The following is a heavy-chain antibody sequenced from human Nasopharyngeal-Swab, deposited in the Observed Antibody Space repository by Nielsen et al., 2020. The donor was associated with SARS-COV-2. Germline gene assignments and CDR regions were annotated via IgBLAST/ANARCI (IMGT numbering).Heavy chain of an antibody. J-gene: IGHJ5*02. V-gene: IGHV3-30-3*01. CDR1: GFIFSTYA. CDR2: ISYDGSSN. D-gene: IGHD3-22*01. CDR3: ARPARRGLNWFDP. Sequence: GSSLQLSCAASGFIFSTYAMHWVRQAPGKGLEWVALISYDGSSNYYAHPVKGRFTISRDNSNNTLYLQMNSLRGEDTAVYYCARPARRGLNWFDPWGQGTLVTVSS.